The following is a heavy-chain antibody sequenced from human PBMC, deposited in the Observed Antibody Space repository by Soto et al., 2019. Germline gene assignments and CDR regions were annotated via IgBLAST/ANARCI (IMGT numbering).Heavy chain of an antibody. Sequence: GGSLRLSCAASGFTSRSHGMHWVRQAPGKGLEWVAVIWYDGSNEFHADSVKGRFAISRDNSKNTLYLQMNSLRVEDTAVYYCARGGESSSWYYFDFWGQGTLVTVSS. CDR3: ARGGESSSWYYFDF. J-gene: IGHJ4*02. CDR1: GFTSRSHG. D-gene: IGHD6-13*01. CDR2: IWYDGSNE. V-gene: IGHV3-33*01.